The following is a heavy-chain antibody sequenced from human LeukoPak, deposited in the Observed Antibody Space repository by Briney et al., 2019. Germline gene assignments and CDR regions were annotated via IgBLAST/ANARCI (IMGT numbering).Heavy chain of an antibody. CDR3: ARVRVGATKSFDY. J-gene: IGHJ4*02. CDR1: GYTFTGYY. V-gene: IGHV1-2*02. CDR2: INPNSGGT. Sequence: ASVKVSCKASGYTFTGYYMHWVRQAPGQGLEWMGWINPNSGGTNYAQKFQGRVTMTRDTSISTAYMELSRLGSDDTAVYYCARVRVGATKSFDYWGQGTLVTVSS. D-gene: IGHD1-26*01.